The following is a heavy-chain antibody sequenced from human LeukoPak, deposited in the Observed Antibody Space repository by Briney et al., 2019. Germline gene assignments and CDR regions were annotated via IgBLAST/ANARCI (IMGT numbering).Heavy chain of an antibody. J-gene: IGHJ4*02. CDR3: AKDLVAGIYGY. CDR2: IWYDGSNK. Sequence: GGSLRLSCAASGFTFSSYGMHWVRQAPGKGLEWVAVIWYDGSNKYYADSVKGRFTISRDNSKNTLYLQMNSLRAEDTAVYYRAKDLVAGIYGYWGQGTLVTVSS. CDR1: GFTFSSYG. D-gene: IGHD6-19*01. V-gene: IGHV3-33*06.